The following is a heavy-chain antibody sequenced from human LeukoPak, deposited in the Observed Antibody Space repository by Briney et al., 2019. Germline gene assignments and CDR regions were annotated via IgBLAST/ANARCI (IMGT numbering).Heavy chain of an antibody. CDR1: GYTFTGYY. Sequence: GASVKVSCKASGYTFTGYYMHWVRQAPGQGLEWMGWINPNSGGTNYAQKFQGRVTMTRDTSISTAYMELSRLRSDDTAVYYCAREGVGAKYVHDAFDIWGQGTMVAVSS. J-gene: IGHJ3*02. D-gene: IGHD1-26*01. CDR3: AREGVGAKYVHDAFDI. CDR2: INPNSGGT. V-gene: IGHV1-2*02.